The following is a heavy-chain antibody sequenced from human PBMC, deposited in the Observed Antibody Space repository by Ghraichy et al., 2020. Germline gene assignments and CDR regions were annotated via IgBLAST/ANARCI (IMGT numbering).Heavy chain of an antibody. CDR1: RFTFSSYS. D-gene: IGHD3/OR15-3a*01. CDR3: ARDGRYGMDV. J-gene: IGHJ6*02. Sequence: ETLSLTCAASRFTFSSYSMNWVRQAPGKGLEWVSSISSSSSYIYYADSVKGRFTISRDNAKNSLYLQMNSLRAEDTAVYYCARDGRYGMDVWGQGTTVTVSS. CDR2: ISSSSSYI. V-gene: IGHV3-21*01.